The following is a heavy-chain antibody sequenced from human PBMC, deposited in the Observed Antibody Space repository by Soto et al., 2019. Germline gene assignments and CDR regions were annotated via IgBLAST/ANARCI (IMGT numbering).Heavy chain of an antibody. CDR2: ISSGSSVI. D-gene: IGHD2-2*02. Sequence: EVQLVESGGGLVKPGESLRLSCVASDSTFRSYSMNWVRQAPGRGLEWVSIISSGSSVIFYADSMKGRFTISRDNAKNSLYLQMNSLRAEDTAVYYCARGGRGYTKDDTFDIWGQGTMFTVSS. J-gene: IGHJ3*02. V-gene: IGHV3-21*01. CDR1: DSTFRSYS. CDR3: ARGGRGYTKDDTFDI.